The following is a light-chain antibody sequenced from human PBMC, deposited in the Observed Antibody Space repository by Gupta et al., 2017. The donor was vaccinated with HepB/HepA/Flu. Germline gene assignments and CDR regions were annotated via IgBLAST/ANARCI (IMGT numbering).Light chain of an antibody. Sequence: DIGMTQSADPLAVSLGERATINCKSSQNVLYSNNKDFLAWSQQKPGHPPNLLISWASTRDSGVPDRFRGSGSGTDFTLTISSLQAEDVAVYYCQQYYDTPITFGQGTRLEIK. J-gene: IGKJ5*01. CDR2: WAS. V-gene: IGKV4-1*01. CDR3: QQYYDTPIT. CDR1: QNVLYSNNKDF.